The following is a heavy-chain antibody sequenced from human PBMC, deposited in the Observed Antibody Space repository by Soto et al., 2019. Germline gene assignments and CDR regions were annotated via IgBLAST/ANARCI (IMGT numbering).Heavy chain of an antibody. Sequence: EVQLFESGGGLVQPGGSLRLSCAASGFTFSNYAMTWVRQAPGKGLDWVSTLSGNGADTYYADSVKGRFTISRDNSKNTLFLQMNSLTAEDTAVYYCTKKDGSGSYVDYWGQGTLVTVSS. CDR1: GFTFSNYA. V-gene: IGHV3-23*01. CDR2: LSGNGADT. J-gene: IGHJ4*02. CDR3: TKKDGSGSYVDY. D-gene: IGHD3-10*01.